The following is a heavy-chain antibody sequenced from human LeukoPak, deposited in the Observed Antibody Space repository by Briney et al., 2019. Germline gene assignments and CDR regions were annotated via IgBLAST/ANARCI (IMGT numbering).Heavy chain of an antibody. CDR3: AKAPSRGVDYDSSGPGGY. D-gene: IGHD3-22*01. Sequence: GGSLRLSCAASGFTVSSNYMNWVRQAPGKGLEWVSMIYPDGNTFYANSVKGRFTISRDNSKNTLDLQMSSLRAEDTAVYYCAKAPSRGVDYDSSGPGGYWGQGTLVTVSS. CDR1: GFTVSSNY. V-gene: IGHV3-66*01. CDR2: IYPDGNT. J-gene: IGHJ4*02.